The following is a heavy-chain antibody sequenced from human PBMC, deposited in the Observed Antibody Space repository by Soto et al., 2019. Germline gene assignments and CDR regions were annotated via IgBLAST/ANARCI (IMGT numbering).Heavy chain of an antibody. Sequence: GGSLRLSCAVSGFTFSSYWMSWVRQAPGRGLEWVATIAHDGSEKFYVDSVKGRFTISRDNTKNSLYLQMNSLRAEDTAVYYCAKIICYGSGSLCAFAYWGQGTLVTVAS. CDR3: AKIICYGSGSLCAFAY. J-gene: IGHJ4*02. D-gene: IGHD3-10*01. V-gene: IGHV3-7*03. CDR1: GFTFSSYW. CDR2: IAHDGSEK.